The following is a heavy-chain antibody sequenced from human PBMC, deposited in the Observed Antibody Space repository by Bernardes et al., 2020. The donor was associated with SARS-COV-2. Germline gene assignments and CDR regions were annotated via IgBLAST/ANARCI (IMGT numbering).Heavy chain of an antibody. CDR2: INHSGST. Sequence: SETLSLTCAVYGGSFSGYYWSWIRQPPGKGLEWIGEINHSGSTNYNPSLKSRVTISVDTSKNQFSLKLSSVTAADTAVYYCARGPLRGRDYWGQGTLVTVSS. J-gene: IGHJ4*02. V-gene: IGHV4-34*01. CDR1: GGSFSGYY. CDR3: ARGPLRGRDY. D-gene: IGHD1-26*01.